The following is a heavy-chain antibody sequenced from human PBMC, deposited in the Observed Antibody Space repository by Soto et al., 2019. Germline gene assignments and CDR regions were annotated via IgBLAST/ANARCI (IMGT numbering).Heavy chain of an antibody. V-gene: IGHV1-18*01. J-gene: IGHJ4*02. Sequence: ASVNVYWKAAGYGFTSYGISLVRQAPRQGLEWMGWISAYNGNTNYAQKLQGRVTMTTDTSTSTAYMELRSLRSDDTAVYYCARGPNIVVVPAAITAWVDYWGQGTLVTVSS. D-gene: IGHD2-2*01. CDR3: ARGPNIVVVPAAITAWVDY. CDR2: ISAYNGNT. CDR1: GYGFTSYG.